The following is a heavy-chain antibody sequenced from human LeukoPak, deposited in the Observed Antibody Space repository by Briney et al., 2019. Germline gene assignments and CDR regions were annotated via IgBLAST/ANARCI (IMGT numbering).Heavy chain of an antibody. D-gene: IGHD4-11*01. J-gene: IGHJ6*03. Sequence: SETLSLTCTVSGGSISSYYWSWIRQPPGKGLEWIGYIYYSGSTNYNPSLKSRVTISVDTSKNQFSLKLSSVTAADTAVYYCARDVYSNYVGYYYYYMDVWGKGTTVTVSS. V-gene: IGHV4-59*01. CDR2: IYYSGST. CDR1: GGSISSYY. CDR3: ARDVYSNYVGYYYYYMDV.